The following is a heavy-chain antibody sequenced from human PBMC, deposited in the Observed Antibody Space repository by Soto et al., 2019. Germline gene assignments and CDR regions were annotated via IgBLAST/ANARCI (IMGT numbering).Heavy chain of an antibody. Sequence: QVQLQQWGAGLLKPSENLSLTCAVYGGSFSGYYWSWIRQPPGKGLEWIGEVNHSGSTNYKPSLKSRVTVSVDTSKNQFSLKLSSVTDADTAVYYCARSGSVVVAAIVRGARRFDPWGQGTLVTVSS. CDR2: VNHSGST. CDR1: GGSFSGYY. CDR3: ARSGSVVVAAIVRGARRFDP. D-gene: IGHD2-15*01. J-gene: IGHJ5*02. V-gene: IGHV4-34*01.